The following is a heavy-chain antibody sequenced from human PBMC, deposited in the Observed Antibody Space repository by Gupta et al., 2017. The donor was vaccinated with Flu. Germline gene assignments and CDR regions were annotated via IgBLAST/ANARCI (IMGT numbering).Heavy chain of an antibody. CDR1: GFTFDDYA. Sequence: EVRLVESGGGLVQPGRSLRLSCAASGFTFDDYAMHWVRQAPGKGLEWVSGISWNSGSIGYADSVKGRFTISRDNAKNSLYLQMNSLRAEDTALYYCAKDRDHYYGNNWFDPWGQGTLVTVSS. CDR3: AKDRDHYYGNNWFDP. J-gene: IGHJ5*02. CDR2: ISWNSGSI. D-gene: IGHD3-10*01. V-gene: IGHV3-9*01.